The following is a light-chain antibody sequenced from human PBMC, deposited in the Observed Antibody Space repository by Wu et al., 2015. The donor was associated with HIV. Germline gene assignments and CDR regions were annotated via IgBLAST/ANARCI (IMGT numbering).Light chain of an antibody. J-gene: IGKJ3*01. CDR2: DAS. V-gene: IGKV3-11*01. CDR1: QSISNY. Sequence: EIVLTQSPATLSLSPGERATLSRGASQSISNYLAWYQKKPGQAPRLLIYDASNRATGIPARFSGSGSGTDFTLIISSLEPEDFAVYYCQQRGNWPLFTFGPGTKVDIK. CDR3: QQRGNWPLFT.